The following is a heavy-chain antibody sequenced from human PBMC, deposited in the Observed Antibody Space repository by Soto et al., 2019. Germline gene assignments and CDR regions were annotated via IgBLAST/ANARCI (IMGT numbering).Heavy chain of an antibody. J-gene: IGHJ6*02. V-gene: IGHV3-33*01. CDR2: IWYDGSNK. CDR1: GFTFSSYG. D-gene: IGHD6-25*01. CDR3: AREGGIAAPLYYGMDV. Sequence: GGSLRLSCAASGFTFSSYGMHWVRQAPGKGLEWVAVIWYDGSNKYYADSVKGRFTISRDNSKNTLYPQMNSLRAEDTAVYYCAREGGIAAPLYYGMDVWGQGTTVTVSS.